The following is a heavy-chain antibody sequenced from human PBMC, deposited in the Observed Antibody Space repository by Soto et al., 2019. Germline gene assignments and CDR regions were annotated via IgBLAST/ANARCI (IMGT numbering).Heavy chain of an antibody. CDR3: AKDRVYSSSWYPNYYYYYGMDV. CDR2: ISYDGSNK. D-gene: IGHD6-13*01. J-gene: IGHJ6*02. CDR1: GFTFSSYG. Sequence: GGSLRLSCAASGFTFSSYGMHWVRQAPGKGLEWVAVISYDGSNKYYADSVKGRFTISRDNSKNTLYLQMNSLRAEDTAVYYCAKDRVYSSSWYPNYYYYYGMDVWGQGTTVTVSS. V-gene: IGHV3-30*18.